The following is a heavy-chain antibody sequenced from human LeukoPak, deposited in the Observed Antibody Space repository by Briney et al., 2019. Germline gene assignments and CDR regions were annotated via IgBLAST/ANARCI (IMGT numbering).Heavy chain of an antibody. V-gene: IGHV3-48*03. Sequence: GGSLRLPCAASGFTFSSYEMNWVRQAPGKGLEWISYISSSGSTIYYADSVKGRFTISRDNAKNSLYLQMNSLRAEDTAVYYWARDQVAVGATQDYWGQGTLVTVSS. J-gene: IGHJ4*02. CDR3: ARDQVAVGATQDY. CDR1: GFTFSSYE. D-gene: IGHD1-26*01. CDR2: ISSSGSTI.